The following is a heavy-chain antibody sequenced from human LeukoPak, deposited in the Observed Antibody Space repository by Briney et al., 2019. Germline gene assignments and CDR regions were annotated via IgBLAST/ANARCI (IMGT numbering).Heavy chain of an antibody. Sequence: SETLSLTCAVYGGSFRGYYWSWIRQPPGKGLEWIGEINHSGSTNYNPSLKSRVTISVDTSKNQFSLKLSSVTAADTAVYYCARWWSYDSSDDGAPYYYGMDVWGQGTTVTVSS. J-gene: IGHJ6*02. V-gene: IGHV4-34*01. CDR1: GGSFRGYY. D-gene: IGHD3-22*01. CDR3: ARWWSYDSSDDGAPYYYGMDV. CDR2: INHSGST.